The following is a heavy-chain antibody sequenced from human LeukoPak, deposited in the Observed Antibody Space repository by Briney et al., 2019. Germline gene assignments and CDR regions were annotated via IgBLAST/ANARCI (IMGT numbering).Heavy chain of an antibody. Sequence: GGSLRLSCAASGFTFSSYWMSWVRQAPGKGLEWVANIKRDGSEKYYVDSVKGRFTISRDNAKNSLYLQMNSLRAEDTAVYYCARDQGHYYGSGSYYYFDHWGQGTLVTVSS. J-gene: IGHJ4*02. CDR3: ARDQGHYYGSGSYYYFDH. CDR1: GFTFSSYW. CDR2: IKRDGSEK. V-gene: IGHV3-7*01. D-gene: IGHD3-10*01.